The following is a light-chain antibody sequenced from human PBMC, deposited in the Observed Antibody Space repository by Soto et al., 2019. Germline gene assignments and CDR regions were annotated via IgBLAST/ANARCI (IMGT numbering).Light chain of an antibody. V-gene: IGKV3-20*01. CDR3: QQFGRSPRFT. J-gene: IGKJ3*01. CDR2: DAS. Sequence: IVLTQSPATLSLSPGDRATLSCRASQNIGDNYLASYQQKPGQAPRLLIYDASRRATGIPGRFSGSGSGTDFTPTINRLVPEDLAVYYCQQFGRSPRFTFGPGTKVDIK. CDR1: QNIGDNY.